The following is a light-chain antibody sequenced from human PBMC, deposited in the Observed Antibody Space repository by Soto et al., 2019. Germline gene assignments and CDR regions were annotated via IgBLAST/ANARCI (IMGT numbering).Light chain of an antibody. CDR2: QAS. J-gene: IGKJ1*01. V-gene: IGKV1-5*03. CDR3: QQYNNYPWT. Sequence: DIQMTQSPSTLSASVGDRVTITCRASQSISTWLAWYQLKPGKAPKLLIYQASKLESGVPSRFSGSGSGTEFSLAISSLQPDDFATYYCQQYNNYPWTFGQGTKVEIK. CDR1: QSISTW.